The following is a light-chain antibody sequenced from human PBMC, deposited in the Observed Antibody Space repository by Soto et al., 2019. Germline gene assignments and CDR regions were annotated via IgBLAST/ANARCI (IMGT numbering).Light chain of an antibody. V-gene: IGKV3-20*01. CDR1: QSVSSSY. CDR3: KQYGSSPWT. CDR2: GAY. Sequence: IVLTQSPGTLSFSPGERATLSWRGSQSVSSSYLAWYQQKPGQAHRLLIYGAYSRATGIQDRFSGSGSGTDFTLTIRRLEPEDFAVYYCKQYGSSPWTFGQGTKVDIK. J-gene: IGKJ1*01.